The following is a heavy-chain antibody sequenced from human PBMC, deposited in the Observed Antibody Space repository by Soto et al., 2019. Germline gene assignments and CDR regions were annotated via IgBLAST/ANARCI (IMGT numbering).Heavy chain of an antibody. CDR3: AKCVPVLRYFDFDP. V-gene: IGHV3-23*01. CDR1: GFTFSNYA. Sequence: GGSLRLSCAASGFTFSNYAMSWVRQAPGKGLEWVSSISGSGGSTYYADSVKGRFTISRDNSKNTLYLQMNRLRAEDTAVYYCAKCVPVLRYFDFDPWGQGTLVTVSS. J-gene: IGHJ5*02. CDR2: ISGSGGST. D-gene: IGHD3-9*01.